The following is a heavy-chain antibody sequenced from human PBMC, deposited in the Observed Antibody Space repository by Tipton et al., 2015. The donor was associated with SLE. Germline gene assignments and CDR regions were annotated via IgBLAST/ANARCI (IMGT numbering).Heavy chain of an antibody. V-gene: IGHV4-61*02. CDR3: ARGPDYSNYYFYRMDV. CDR2: IYTSGST. CDR1: GGSINSGSHH. Sequence: TLSLTCTVSGGSINSGSHHWNWIRQPAGKGLEWIGRIYTSGSTNYNPSLKSRVTISLDKSNNHFSLRLSSLTAADTAVYYCARGPDYSNYYFYRMDVWGQGTTVTVSS. J-gene: IGHJ6*02. D-gene: IGHD4-11*01.